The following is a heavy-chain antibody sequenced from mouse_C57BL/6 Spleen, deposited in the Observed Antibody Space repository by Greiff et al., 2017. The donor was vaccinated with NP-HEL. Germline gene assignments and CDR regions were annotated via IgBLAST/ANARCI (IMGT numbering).Heavy chain of an antibody. CDR3: ARSFITTVYYFDY. CDR2: IYPGDGDT. V-gene: IGHV1-82*01. Sequence: QVQLKESGPELVKPGASVKISCKASGYAFSSSWMNWVKQRPGKGLEWIGRIYPGDGDTNYNGKFKGKATLTADKSSSTAYMQLSSLTSEDSAVYFCARSFITTVYYFDYWGQGTTLTVSS. J-gene: IGHJ2*01. D-gene: IGHD1-1*01. CDR1: GYAFSSSW.